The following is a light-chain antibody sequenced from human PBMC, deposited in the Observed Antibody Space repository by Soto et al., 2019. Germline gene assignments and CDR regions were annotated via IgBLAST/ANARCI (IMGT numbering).Light chain of an antibody. J-gene: IGKJ1*01. V-gene: IGKV3-20*01. CDR3: QQYGSSVWT. Sequence: EIVLTQSPCTLSLSAGERATLSCRASQSVSSSYLAWYQQKTGQAPSLLMYGASNRATGIPDRFSGSGSGTVFNLTISRLEPEDFAVYYCQQYGSSVWTFGQGTKVDIK. CDR1: QSVSSSY. CDR2: GAS.